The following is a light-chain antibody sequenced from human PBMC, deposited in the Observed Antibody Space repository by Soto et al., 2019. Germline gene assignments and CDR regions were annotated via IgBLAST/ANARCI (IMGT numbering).Light chain of an antibody. Sequence: QSVLTQPPSVSGAPGQRVTISCTGSSSNNGAGYDVHWYQQLPGTAPKLLIYGDNNRPSGVPDRFSGSKSGTSASLAITGLQAEDEADYYCQSYDSSLSAWVFGGGTKVTVL. CDR2: GDN. J-gene: IGLJ3*02. V-gene: IGLV1-40*01. CDR1: SSNNGAGYD. CDR3: QSYDSSLSAWV.